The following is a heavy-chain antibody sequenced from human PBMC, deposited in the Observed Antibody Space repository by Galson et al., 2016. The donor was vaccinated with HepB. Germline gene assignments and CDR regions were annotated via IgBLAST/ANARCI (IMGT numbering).Heavy chain of an antibody. J-gene: IGHJ4*02. Sequence: SLRLSCAVSGFTLSTYGMSWVRQAPRKGLEWASGIKAFSSGTYYADSVRGRFTISRDNAKNSLFLKLNSLRAADTAIYYCARDMAGYNWIDFWGLGTLVTVSS. D-gene: IGHD5-24*01. CDR1: GFTLSTYG. CDR3: ARDMAGYNWIDF. V-gene: IGHV3-21*01. CDR2: IKAFSSGT.